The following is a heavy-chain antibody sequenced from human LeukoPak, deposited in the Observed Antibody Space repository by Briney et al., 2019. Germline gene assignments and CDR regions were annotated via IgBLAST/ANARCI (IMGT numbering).Heavy chain of an antibody. CDR3: ARDLPPVYGSGSYYNPFDY. Sequence: SETLSLTCTVSGGSISRYYWSWIRQPAGKGLEWIGRIYTSGSTNYNPSLKSRVTMSVDTSKNQFSLKLSSVTAADTAVYYCARDLPPVYGSGSYYNPFDYWGQGTLVTVSS. D-gene: IGHD3-10*01. V-gene: IGHV4-4*07. CDR2: IYTSGST. CDR1: GGSISRYY. J-gene: IGHJ4*02.